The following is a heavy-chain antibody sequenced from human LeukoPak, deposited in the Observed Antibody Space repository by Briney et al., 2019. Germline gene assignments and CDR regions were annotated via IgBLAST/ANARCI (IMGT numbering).Heavy chain of an antibody. D-gene: IGHD3-9*01. Sequence: PGRSLRLSCAASRFAFSSYGMHWVRQAPGKGLEWVAVISYDGSNEYYADSVKGRFTISRDNSKNTLFLQMNSLRVEDTAVHYCAKAGDILTGPDFWGQGTLVTVSS. CDR1: RFAFSSYG. CDR2: ISYDGSNE. V-gene: IGHV3-30*18. CDR3: AKAGDILTGPDF. J-gene: IGHJ4*02.